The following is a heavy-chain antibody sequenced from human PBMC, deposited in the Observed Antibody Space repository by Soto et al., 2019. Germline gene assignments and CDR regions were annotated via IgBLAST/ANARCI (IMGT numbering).Heavy chain of an antibody. D-gene: IGHD1-1*01. V-gene: IGHV3-7*01. Sequence: GGSLRLSCAASGFTFSSYWMSWVRQAPGKGLEWVANIKQDGSEKYYVDSVKGRFTISRDNAKNSLYLQMNSLRAEDTAVYYCARDQLERLDAFDIWGQGTMVTVSS. CDR2: IKQDGSEK. CDR1: GFTFSSYW. J-gene: IGHJ3*02. CDR3: ARDQLERLDAFDI.